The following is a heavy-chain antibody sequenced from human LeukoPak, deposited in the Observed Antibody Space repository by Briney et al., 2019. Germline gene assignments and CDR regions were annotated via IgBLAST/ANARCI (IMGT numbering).Heavy chain of an antibody. CDR3: ARAPPIARGPFES. CDR1: GYTFTGYY. Sequence: GASVKVSCKASGYTFTGYYMHWVRQAPGQELEWMGWINPISGGTIYAQKFQGRVTMTRDTSISTVYMELSRLRSDDTAVYYCARAPPIARGPFESWGQGTMVTVSS. V-gene: IGHV1-2*02. CDR2: INPISGGT. J-gene: IGHJ5*01. D-gene: IGHD2-15*01.